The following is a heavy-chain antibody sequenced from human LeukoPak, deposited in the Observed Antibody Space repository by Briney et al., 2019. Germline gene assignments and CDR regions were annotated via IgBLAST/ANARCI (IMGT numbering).Heavy chain of an antibody. CDR3: ARDPPDYYDSSGDSDY. CDR2: ISSSSSYI. D-gene: IGHD3-22*01. V-gene: IGHV3-21*01. J-gene: IGHJ4*02. CDR1: GFTFSSYS. Sequence: PGGSLRLSCAASGFTFSSYSMSWVRQAPGRGLEWVSSISSSSSYIYYADSVKGRFTISRDNAKNSLYLQMNSLRAEDTAVYYCARDPPDYYDSSGDSDYWGQGTLVTVSS.